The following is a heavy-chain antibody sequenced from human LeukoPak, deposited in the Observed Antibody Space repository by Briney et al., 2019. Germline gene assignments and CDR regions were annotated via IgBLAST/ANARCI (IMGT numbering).Heavy chain of an antibody. Sequence: GGSLRLSCAASGFTVSSNYMSWVRQAPGRGLEWVSIIYTGGSTSYADSVKGRFTISRDNSKNTLYLQMNSLRAEDTAMYYCARDWQERKQQLGYWGQGTLVTVSS. J-gene: IGHJ4*02. CDR2: IYTGGST. V-gene: IGHV3-53*01. CDR3: ARDWQERKQQLGY. D-gene: IGHD6-13*01. CDR1: GFTVSSNY.